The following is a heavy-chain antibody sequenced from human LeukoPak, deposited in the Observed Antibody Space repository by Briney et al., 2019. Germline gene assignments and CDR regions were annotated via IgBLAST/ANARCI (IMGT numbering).Heavy chain of an antibody. Sequence: PSETLSLTCTVSGGSISSSYSYWGWIRQPPGKGLEWIGNIYYSGNTYYSPSLKSRVTISVDTSKNQFSLKLSSVTAADTAVYYCARAGRSSWYPSHFDYWGQGTLVTVSS. CDR3: ARAGRSSWYPSHFDY. J-gene: IGHJ4*02. V-gene: IGHV4-39*07. D-gene: IGHD6-13*01. CDR1: GGSISSSYSY. CDR2: IYYSGNT.